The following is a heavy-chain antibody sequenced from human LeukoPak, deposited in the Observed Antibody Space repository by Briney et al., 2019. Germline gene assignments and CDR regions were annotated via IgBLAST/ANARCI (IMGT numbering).Heavy chain of an antibody. CDR1: GYTFTNFD. J-gene: IGHJ4*02. Sequence: PEASVKVSCKASGYTFTNFDINWVRQAPGQGLEWMGWIGTYNGHTNYAQRLQARLTMTTDTSTSTAYMELKGLRSDDTAVYYCATMSNWNYQGFDSWGQGTLVTVSS. CDR3: ATMSNWNYQGFDS. V-gene: IGHV1-18*01. CDR2: IGTYNGHT. D-gene: IGHD1-7*01.